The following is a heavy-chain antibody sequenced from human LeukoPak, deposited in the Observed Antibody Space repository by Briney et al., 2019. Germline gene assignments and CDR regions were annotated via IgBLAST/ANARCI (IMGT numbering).Heavy chain of an antibody. CDR3: ARAKVSDY. CDR1: GFIFSNYW. Sequence: GGSLRPSCAASGFIFSNYWMSWVRQAPGKGLEWVANIKQDGSEKFYVDSVKGRFTISRDNAKNSLYLQMNSLRAEDTAVYYCARAKVSDYWGQGTLVTVSS. CDR2: IKQDGSEK. D-gene: IGHD1-14*01. V-gene: IGHV3-7*01. J-gene: IGHJ4*02.